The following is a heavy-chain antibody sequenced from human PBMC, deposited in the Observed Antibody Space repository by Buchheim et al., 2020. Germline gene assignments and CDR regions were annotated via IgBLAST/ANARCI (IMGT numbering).Heavy chain of an antibody. J-gene: IGHJ4*02. D-gene: IGHD4-17*01. Sequence: QLQLQESGPGLVKPSETLSLTCTVSGGSISSSSYYWGWIRQPPGKGLEWLGSIYYSGSTYYNPSLKSRVTISVDTSKNQFSLKLSSVTAADTAVYYCARGAIIFTYGDPLYFFDYWGQGTL. CDR1: GGSISSSSYY. CDR3: ARGAIIFTYGDPLYFFDY. CDR2: IYYSGST. V-gene: IGHV4-39*07.